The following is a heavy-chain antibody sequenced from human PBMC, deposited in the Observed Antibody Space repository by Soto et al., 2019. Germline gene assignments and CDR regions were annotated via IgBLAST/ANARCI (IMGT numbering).Heavy chain of an antibody. CDR1: GGSISSYY. CDR2: IYYSGST. V-gene: IGHV4-59*01. Sequence: SETLSLTCTVSGGSISSYYWSWIRQPPGKGLEWIGYIYYSGSTSYNPSLKSRVTISVDTSKNQFSLKLSSVTAADTAVYYCARGWECDYVWGSYRLDYWGQGTLVTVSS. D-gene: IGHD3-16*02. CDR3: ARGWECDYVWGSYRLDY. J-gene: IGHJ4*02.